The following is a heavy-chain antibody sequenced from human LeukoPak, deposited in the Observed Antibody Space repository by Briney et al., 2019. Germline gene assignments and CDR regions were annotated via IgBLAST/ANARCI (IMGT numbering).Heavy chain of an antibody. J-gene: IGHJ6*03. V-gene: IGHV3-21*01. CDR3: ARDPYNGYYGDDYYYYMDV. Sequence: GGSLRLSCAASGFSFSDYNMNWVRQTPGKGVEWVSSITRDSIYTFYADSVKGRFTISRDNAKNSLSLQMNSLRAEDTAVYYCARDPYNGYYGDDYYYYMDVWGKGTTVTIYS. D-gene: IGHD4-17*01. CDR2: ITRDSIYT. CDR1: GFSFSDYN.